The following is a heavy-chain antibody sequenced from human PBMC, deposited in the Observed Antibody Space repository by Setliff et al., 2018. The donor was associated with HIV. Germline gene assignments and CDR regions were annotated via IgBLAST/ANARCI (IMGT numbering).Heavy chain of an antibody. J-gene: IGHJ6*02. CDR2: IYTTGST. D-gene: IGHD6-13*01. Sequence: SETLSLTCPVSGDSTSSYYWSWIRQPPGKGLEWIGYIYTTGSTNYNPSLKSRVTISLDTSKNQFSLRLSSVTAADTAVFYCARGGVAAAGTNGSFYGMDVWGPGTTVTVS. CDR3: ARGGVAAAGTNGSFYGMDV. CDR1: GDSTSSYY. V-gene: IGHV4-4*09.